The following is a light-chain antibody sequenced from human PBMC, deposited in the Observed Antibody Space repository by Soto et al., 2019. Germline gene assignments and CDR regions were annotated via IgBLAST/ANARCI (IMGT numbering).Light chain of an antibody. V-gene: IGKV3-20*01. Sequence: EMVLTQSPGTLSLSPGERATLSCRASQTVTSNRLAWYQQKPGQAPRLLIYGASRRATGIPDRFSGSGSGTDFTLTISRLEPEDFATYYCQQANGDPWTFGQGTKVEIK. CDR1: QTVTSNR. CDR2: GAS. J-gene: IGKJ1*01. CDR3: QQANGDPWT.